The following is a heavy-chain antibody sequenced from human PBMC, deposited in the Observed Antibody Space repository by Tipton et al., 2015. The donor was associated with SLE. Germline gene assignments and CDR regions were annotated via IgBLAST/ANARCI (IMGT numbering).Heavy chain of an antibody. V-gene: IGHV1-46*01. CDR3: ARDRNSGWYDAFDI. CDR1: GYTFTSYG. CDR2: ISPSDGSA. J-gene: IGHJ3*02. D-gene: IGHD6-19*01. Sequence: QVQLVQSGAEVKKPGASVKVSCKASGYTFTSYGISWVRQAPGQGLEWMGIISPSDGSASYTQKFQGRVTMTRDTSTSTVYMELSSLRSEDTAVYYCARDRNSGWYDAFDIWGQGTMVTVSS.